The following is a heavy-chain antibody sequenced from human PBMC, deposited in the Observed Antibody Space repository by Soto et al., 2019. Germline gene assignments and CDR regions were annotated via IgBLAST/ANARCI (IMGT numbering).Heavy chain of an antibody. D-gene: IGHD6-6*01. CDR2: IYYSGST. Sequence: QVQLQESGPGLVKPSETLSLTCTVSGGSVSGGSYYWSWIRQPPGKGLEWIGYIYYSGSTNYNPSLKSRVTISVDTSKNQFSLKLSSVTAADTAVYYCARDRIRYSSSGYYYYGMDVWGQGTTVTVSS. CDR1: GGSVSGGSYY. CDR3: ARDRIRYSSSGYYYYGMDV. V-gene: IGHV4-61*01. J-gene: IGHJ6*02.